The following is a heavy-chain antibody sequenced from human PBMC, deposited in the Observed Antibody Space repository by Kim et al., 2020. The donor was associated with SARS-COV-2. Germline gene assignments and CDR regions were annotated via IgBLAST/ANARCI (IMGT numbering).Heavy chain of an antibody. CDR3: ARGRTFRERLKNSSSTRLGY. CDR1: GGSFSGYY. J-gene: IGHJ4*02. Sequence: SETLSLTCAVYGGSFSGYYWSWIRQPPGKGLEWIGEINHSGSTNYNPSLKSRVTISVDTSKNQFSLKLSSVTAADTAVYYCARGRTFRERLKNSSSTRLGYWGQGTLVTVSS. D-gene: IGHD6-13*01. V-gene: IGHV4-34*01. CDR2: INHSGST.